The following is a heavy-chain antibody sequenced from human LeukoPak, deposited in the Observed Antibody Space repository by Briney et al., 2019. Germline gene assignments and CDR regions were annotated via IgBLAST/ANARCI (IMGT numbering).Heavy chain of an antibody. V-gene: IGHV1-69-2*01. D-gene: IGHD2-15*01. Sequence: GASVKISCKASGYPFIDSYMHWIQQAPGKGLEWIGRIDPEIGETVYAQRFQGRVSMTSDTSTDTAYLELSSLTSDDTAVYYCAIRGGKVVVSGLDYWGHGTLVTVSS. J-gene: IGHJ4*01. CDR1: GYPFIDSY. CDR2: IDPEIGET. CDR3: AIRGGKVVVSGLDY.